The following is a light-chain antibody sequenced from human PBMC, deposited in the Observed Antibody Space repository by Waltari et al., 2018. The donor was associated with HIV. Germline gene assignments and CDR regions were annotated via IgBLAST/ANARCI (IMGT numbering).Light chain of an antibody. J-gene: IGLJ2*01. CDR3: NSFAGSRVV. V-gene: IGLV2-8*01. CDR2: VVN. CDR1: SSDVGAYNY. Sequence: QSALTQPPSASGSPGQSVTISCTGTSSDVGAYNYVTWYQQHPGNAPKLLIWVVNKRPSGGPDRFAGCKSGNTASRTVSGLQAEDEADYYCNSFAGSRVVCGGGTKLTVL.